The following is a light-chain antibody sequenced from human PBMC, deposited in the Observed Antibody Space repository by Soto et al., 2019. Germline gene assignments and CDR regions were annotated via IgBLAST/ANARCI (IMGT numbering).Light chain of an antibody. Sequence: DIQMTQSPSTLSASIGDRVTITCRASQGISNYLAWYQQKPGRLPKLLLFGASTLQSGVPARFSGTGSGTLFTLTINGLLPEDVATYYCQKYDRAPFTFGPGTKVVIK. CDR3: QKYDRAPFT. CDR1: QGISNY. V-gene: IGKV1-27*01. J-gene: IGKJ3*01. CDR2: GAS.